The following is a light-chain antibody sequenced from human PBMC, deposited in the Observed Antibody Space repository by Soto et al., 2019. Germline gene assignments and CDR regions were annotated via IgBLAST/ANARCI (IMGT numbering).Light chain of an antibody. CDR1: SSDVGGYNY. Sequence: QSVLTQPPSASGSPGQSVTISCTGTSSDVGGYNYVSWYQRHPGKAPKLIIYAVSERPSGVPDRFSGSKSGNTASLTVSGLQAEDEADYYCSSYGGYYNFVVFGGGTQLTVL. J-gene: IGLJ2*01. CDR2: AVS. CDR3: SSYGGYYNFVV. V-gene: IGLV2-8*01.